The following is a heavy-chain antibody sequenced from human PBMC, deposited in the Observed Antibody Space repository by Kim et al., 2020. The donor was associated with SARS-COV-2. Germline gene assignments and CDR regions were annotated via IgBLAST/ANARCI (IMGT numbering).Heavy chain of an antibody. Sequence: GASLRLSCAASGLTFSNHGMHWVRQAPGKGLEWVAVIWSDGSNKYYTDSVKGRFTISRDNSKNTLYLQMNSLRAEDTAVYYCATSAYSESNYWGQGTLVTVSS. CDR3: ATSAYSESNY. V-gene: IGHV3-33*01. CDR2: IWSDGSNK. CDR1: GLTFSNHG. J-gene: IGHJ4*02. D-gene: IGHD6-13*01.